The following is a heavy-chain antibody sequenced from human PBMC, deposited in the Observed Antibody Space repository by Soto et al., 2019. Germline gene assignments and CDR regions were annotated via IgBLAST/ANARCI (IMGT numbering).Heavy chain of an antibody. Sequence: GGSLRLSCAASGFTFSSYSMNWVRQAPGKGLEWVSSISSSSSYIYYADSVKGRFTISRDNAKNSLYLQMNSLRAEDTAVYYCARDGPQDDFDYWGQGTLVTVSS. CDR1: GFTFSSYS. V-gene: IGHV3-21*01. J-gene: IGHJ4*02. CDR2: ISSSSSYI. CDR3: ARDGPQDDFDY.